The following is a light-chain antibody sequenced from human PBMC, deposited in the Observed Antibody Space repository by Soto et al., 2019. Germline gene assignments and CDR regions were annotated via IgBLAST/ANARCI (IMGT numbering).Light chain of an antibody. Sequence: PGERATLSCRASKSISSSYLAWYQQKPGQAPRLLIYGACSRATGIPDRFSGSGSGTDFTLTISRLEPEDFAVYYCQQYGSSPGTFGQGTKLEIK. J-gene: IGKJ2*01. V-gene: IGKV3-20*01. CDR3: QQYGSSPGT. CDR2: GAC. CDR1: KSISSSY.